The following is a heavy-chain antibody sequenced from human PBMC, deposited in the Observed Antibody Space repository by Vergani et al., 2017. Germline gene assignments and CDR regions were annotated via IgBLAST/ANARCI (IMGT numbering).Heavy chain of an antibody. CDR3: ARGPTYYDILTGYDFGYYFDY. J-gene: IGHJ4*02. D-gene: IGHD3-9*01. CDR2: ISYDGSNK. CDR1: GFTFSSYA. Sequence: QVQLVESGGGVVQPGRSLRLSCAASGFTFSSYAMHWVRQAPGKGLEWVAVISYDGSNKYYADSVKGRFTISRDNSKNTLYLQMNSLRAEDTAVYYCARGPTYYDILTGYDFGYYFDYWGQGTLVTVSS. V-gene: IGHV3-30-3*01.